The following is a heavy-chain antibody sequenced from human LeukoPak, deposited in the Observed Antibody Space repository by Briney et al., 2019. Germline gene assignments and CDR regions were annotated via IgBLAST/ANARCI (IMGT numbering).Heavy chain of an antibody. CDR3: ARQGRDGYNFDY. CDR1: GGSISSNSNY. D-gene: IGHD5-24*01. CDR2: IYYDRRT. J-gene: IGHJ4*02. V-gene: IGHV4-39*07. Sequence: PSETLSLTCTVSGGSISSNSNYWAWIRQPPGKGLEWIGSIYYDRRTYYSPSLRSRVTISVDTSTDQFSLKLRSVTAADTAVYYCARQGRDGYNFDYWGQGTLVTVSS.